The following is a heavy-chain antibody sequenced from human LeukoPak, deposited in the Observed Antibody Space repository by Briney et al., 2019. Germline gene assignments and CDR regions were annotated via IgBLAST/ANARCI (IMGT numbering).Heavy chain of an antibody. J-gene: IGHJ4*02. Sequence: SETLSLTCAAYGVSFSGYYWSWIRQPPGKGLEWIGEINHSGSTNYNPSLKSRVTISVDTSKNKYSLNLNSVTAADTAVYYCARGYCSSTSCYDFDYWGQGTLVTVSS. D-gene: IGHD2-2*01. CDR2: INHSGST. CDR1: GVSFSGYY. V-gene: IGHV4-34*01. CDR3: ARGYCSSTSCYDFDY.